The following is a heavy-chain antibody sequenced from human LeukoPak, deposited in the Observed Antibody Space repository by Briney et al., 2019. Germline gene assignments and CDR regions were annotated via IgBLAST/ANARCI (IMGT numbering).Heavy chain of an antibody. Sequence: SETLSLTCTVTGGSISDGTYYWGWIRQPPGKGLEWIGTIHYSGTTHYNRSLKSRVTLSVDTSKNQFSLRLSSVTAADTAVYYCARRTTESYSDYWGQGTLVTVST. D-gene: IGHD1-1*01. V-gene: IGHV4-39*01. CDR2: IHYSGTT. CDR1: GGSISDGTYY. CDR3: ARRTTESYSDY. J-gene: IGHJ4*02.